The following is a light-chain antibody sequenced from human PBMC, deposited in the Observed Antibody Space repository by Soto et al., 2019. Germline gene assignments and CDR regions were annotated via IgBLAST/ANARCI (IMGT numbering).Light chain of an antibody. Sequence: AIQLTQSPSSLSASVGDRVTITCRASQGINSYLAWYQQKPGTAPKVLIYHASNLQSGVPSRFSGSGSGTDFTLTISSLQPDDFATYYCQHYNSYSEAFGQGTKVDIK. J-gene: IGKJ1*01. V-gene: IGKV1-13*02. CDR3: QHYNSYSEA. CDR1: QGINSY. CDR2: HAS.